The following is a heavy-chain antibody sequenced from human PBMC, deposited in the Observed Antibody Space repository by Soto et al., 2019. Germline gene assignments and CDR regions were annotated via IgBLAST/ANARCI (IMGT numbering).Heavy chain of an antibody. D-gene: IGHD6-13*01. V-gene: IGHV5-51*01. CDR1: GYTFSNFW. CDR2: IYPGDHET. Sequence: PGESLKISCQCSGYTFSNFWVGWVRQLPGQGLEWMGIIYPGDHETRYSPSFHGKVTISAEKSINTAYLQWNSLEASDSAFYFGARSPRRSPYFDHWGQGSLVTASS. J-gene: IGHJ4*02. CDR3: ARSPRRSPYFDH.